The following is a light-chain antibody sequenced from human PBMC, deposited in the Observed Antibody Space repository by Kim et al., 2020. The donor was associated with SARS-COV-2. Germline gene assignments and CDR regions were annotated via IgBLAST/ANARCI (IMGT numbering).Light chain of an antibody. CDR1: RSNIGKNI. CDR3: AAWDDSLNGPV. V-gene: IGLV1-36*01. Sequence: QSVLTQPPSVSEAPRQRVTISCSGSRSNIGKNIVNWYQQLPGKAPKLLIYYDDLLPSGVSDRFSGSKSGTSASLAISGLQSEDEADYYCAAWDDSLNGPVFGGGTQLTVL. CDR2: YDD. J-gene: IGLJ2*01.